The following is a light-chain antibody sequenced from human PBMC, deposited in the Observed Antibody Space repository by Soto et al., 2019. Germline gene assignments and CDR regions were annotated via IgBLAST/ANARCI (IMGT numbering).Light chain of an antibody. Sequence: EIVLTQSPATLSLSPGQRATLSCRASQSVTFYLAWYQQKPGQAPRLFIYDTSNRATGIPARFSGSGSGTEFTLTISSLEPGDFAVYYCQQRGTWPPTFGQGTKLEIK. CDR3: QQRGTWPPT. V-gene: IGKV3-11*01. J-gene: IGKJ2*01. CDR2: DTS. CDR1: QSVTFY.